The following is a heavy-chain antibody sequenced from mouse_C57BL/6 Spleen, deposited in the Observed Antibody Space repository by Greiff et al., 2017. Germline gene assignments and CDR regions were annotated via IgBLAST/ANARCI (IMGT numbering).Heavy chain of an antibody. CDR3: VPDGYYGYFDV. Sequence: EVQLQQSGAELVKPGASVKLSCTASGFNIKDYYMHWVKQRTEQGLAWIGRIDPEDGETKYAPKFQGKATITADTSSNTASLQLSSLSSEDTAVYYCVPDGYYGYFDVWGTGTTVTVSS. V-gene: IGHV14-2*01. J-gene: IGHJ1*03. D-gene: IGHD2-3*01. CDR2: IDPEDGET. CDR1: GFNIKDYY.